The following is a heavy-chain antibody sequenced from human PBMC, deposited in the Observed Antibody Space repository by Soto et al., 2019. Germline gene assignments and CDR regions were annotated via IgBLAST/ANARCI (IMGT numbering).Heavy chain of an antibody. CDR2: ISGSGGST. Sequence: GGSLRLSCPASGFTFSSYAMNWVRHAPGKGLEWVSAISGSGGSTYYADSVKGRFTISRDNSKNTLYLQMNSLRAEDTAVYYCAKATAAAGTSSWFDPWGQGTLVTVSS. V-gene: IGHV3-23*01. CDR1: GFTFSSYA. J-gene: IGHJ5*02. D-gene: IGHD6-13*01. CDR3: AKATAAAGTSSWFDP.